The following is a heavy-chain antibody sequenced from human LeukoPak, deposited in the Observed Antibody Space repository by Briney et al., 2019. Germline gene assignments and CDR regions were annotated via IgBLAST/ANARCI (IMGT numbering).Heavy chain of an antibody. CDR2: IYSCGST. V-gene: IGHV3-66*03. CDR1: GFTVSSNY. CDR3: ARDLRNGLANCGGDWGLFDP. J-gene: IGHJ5*02. D-gene: IGHD2-21*02. Sequence: GGSLRLSCAASGFTVSSNYMSWVRQAPGKGLEWVSVIYSCGSTYCADSVKGRFTISRDNSKNTLYLQMNSLRAEDTAVYYCARDLRNGLANCGGDWGLFDPWGQGTLVTVSS.